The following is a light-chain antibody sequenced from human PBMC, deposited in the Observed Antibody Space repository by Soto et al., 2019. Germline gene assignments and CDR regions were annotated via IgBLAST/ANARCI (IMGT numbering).Light chain of an antibody. J-gene: IGLJ2*01. V-gene: IGLV2-23*02. CDR3: CSDAGSNTLGV. CDR1: SADVGSYDL. Sequence: QSALTQPASVSGSPGQSITISCAGTSADVGSYDLVSWYQHHPGKAPKFIIYEVDKRPSGLSDRFSGSKSGNTASLTISGLQAEDEADYYCCSDAGSNTLGVFGGGTKLTVL. CDR2: EVD.